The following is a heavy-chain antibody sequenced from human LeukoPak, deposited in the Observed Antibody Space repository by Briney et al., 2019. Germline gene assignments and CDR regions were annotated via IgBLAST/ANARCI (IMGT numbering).Heavy chain of an antibody. V-gene: IGHV1-18*01. CDR2: ISAYSGNT. J-gene: IGHJ5*02. Sequence: GASVKVSCKASGYTFTSYGISWVRQAPGQGLEWMGWISAYSGNTNYAQKLQGRVTMTTDTSTSTAYMELRSLGSDDTAVYYCARDTGAYYDFWSGPYLIDPWGQGTLVTVSS. D-gene: IGHD3-3*01. CDR1: GYTFTSYG. CDR3: ARDTGAYYDFWSGPYLIDP.